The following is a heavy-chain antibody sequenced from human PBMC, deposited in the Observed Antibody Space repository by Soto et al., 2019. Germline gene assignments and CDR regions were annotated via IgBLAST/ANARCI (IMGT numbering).Heavy chain of an antibody. CDR1: GFTFTNYE. CDR3: ARDPAIYSDNFDYGLDV. Sequence: EVQLVESGGGLVQAGGSLRLFCAVSGFTFTNYEMNWVRQAPGKGLEWVSYIGTSGTTIYYADSVRGRFTISRDNAKNSLYLQMNSLRAEDTAVYYCARDPAIYSDNFDYGLDVWGQGTTVTVSS. CDR2: IGTSGTTI. V-gene: IGHV3-48*03. D-gene: IGHD4-4*01. J-gene: IGHJ6*02.